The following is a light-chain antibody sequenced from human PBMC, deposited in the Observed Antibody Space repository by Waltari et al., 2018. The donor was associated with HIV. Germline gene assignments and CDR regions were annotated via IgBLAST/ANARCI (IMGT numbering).Light chain of an antibody. CDR3: AAWDDRLNGWV. J-gene: IGLJ3*02. V-gene: IGLV1-44*01. CDR2: SNN. CDR1: SSNIGSNT. Sequence: QSVLTQPPSASGTPGQRVTISCSGSSSNIGSNTVNWYQQLPGTAAKLLIDSNNQRPSGVPDRFSGSKSGTSASLAISGLQSEDEADYYCAAWDDRLNGWVFGGGTKLTVL.